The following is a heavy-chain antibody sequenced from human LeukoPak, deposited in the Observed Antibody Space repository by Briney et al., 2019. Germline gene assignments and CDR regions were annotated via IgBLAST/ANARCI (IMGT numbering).Heavy chain of an antibody. CDR2: ISGSGGST. D-gene: IGHD6-13*01. CDR3: AKGGAWQQLVLWFDP. J-gene: IGHJ5*02. CDR1: GFTFSSYA. Sequence: GGSLRLSCAASGFTFSSYAMSWVRQAPGKGLEWVSAISGSGGSTYYADSVKGRFTISRDNSKNTLYLQMNSLRAEDTAVYCCAKGGAWQQLVLWFDPWGQGTLVTVSS. V-gene: IGHV3-23*01.